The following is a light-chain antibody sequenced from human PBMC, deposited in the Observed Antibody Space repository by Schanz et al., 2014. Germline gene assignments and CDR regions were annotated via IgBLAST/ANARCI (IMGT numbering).Light chain of an antibody. CDR2: DAS. V-gene: IGKV3-15*01. CDR1: RSISGN. J-gene: IGKJ4*01. Sequence: EIVVTQSPATLALSPGERASLSCRASRSISGNLAWYQQKPGQAPRLLIYDASTRASGVPLRFSGSGSGTEFTLTISRLEPEDFAVYYCQQHANWLTFGGGTKVEIK. CDR3: QQHANWLT.